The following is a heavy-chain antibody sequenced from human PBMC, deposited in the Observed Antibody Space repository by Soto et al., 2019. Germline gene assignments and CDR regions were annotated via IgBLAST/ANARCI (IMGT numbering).Heavy chain of an antibody. J-gene: IGHJ4*02. CDR1: GYTFTSYD. V-gene: IGHV1-8*01. Sequence: SVKVSCKASGYTFTSYDINWVRQATGQGLEWMGWMNPNSGNTGYAQKFQGRVTMTRNTSISTAYMELSSLRSEDTAVYYCATSPPRRWYYFDYWGQGTLVTAPQ. CDR3: ATSPPRRWYYFDY. D-gene: IGHD6-6*01. CDR2: MNPNSGNT.